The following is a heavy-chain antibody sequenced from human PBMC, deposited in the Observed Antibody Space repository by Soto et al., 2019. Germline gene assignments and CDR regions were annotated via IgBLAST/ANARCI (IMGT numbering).Heavy chain of an antibody. Sequence: QVHLVQSGAEVKKPGASVKVSCKTSGYTFTNYAISWVRQAPGQGLEWMGWISGYNGNTNYAQKFQGRVTMTTDTSTSTAYMELRSLRSDDTAVYYCGRPGSGTYHEFYDAMDVWGQGTTVTGSS. J-gene: IGHJ6*02. V-gene: IGHV1-18*01. CDR3: GRPGSGTYHEFYDAMDV. D-gene: IGHD3-10*01. CDR2: ISGYNGNT. CDR1: GYTFTNYA.